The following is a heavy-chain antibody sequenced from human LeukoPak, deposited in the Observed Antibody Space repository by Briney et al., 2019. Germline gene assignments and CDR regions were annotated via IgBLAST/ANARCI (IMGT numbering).Heavy chain of an antibody. CDR3: AREPFNNYPVDY. Sequence: GGSLRLSCAASGFIFSNYWMSWVRQAPGKGLEWVANIKQDGSEKYYVDSVKGRFTISRDNAKNSLYLQVNSLRAEDTAMYYCAREPFNNYPVDYWGQGTLVTVSS. CDR2: IKQDGSEK. V-gene: IGHV3-7*01. CDR1: GFIFSNYW. D-gene: IGHD4-11*01. J-gene: IGHJ4*02.